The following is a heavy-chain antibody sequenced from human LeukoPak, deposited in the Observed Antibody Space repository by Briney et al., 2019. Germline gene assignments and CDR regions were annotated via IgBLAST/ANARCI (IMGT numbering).Heavy chain of an antibody. CDR3: AKDPYYGSGSSLVGFDP. CDR1: GFTFSSYA. D-gene: IGHD3-10*01. J-gene: IGHJ5*02. V-gene: IGHV3-23*01. CDR2: ISGSGGST. Sequence: GGSLRLSCAASGFTFSSYAMSWVRQAPGKGLEWVSAISGSGGSTYYADSVKGRFTISRDNSKNTLYLQMNSLRAGDTAVYYCAKDPYYGSGSSLVGFDPWGQGTLVTVSS.